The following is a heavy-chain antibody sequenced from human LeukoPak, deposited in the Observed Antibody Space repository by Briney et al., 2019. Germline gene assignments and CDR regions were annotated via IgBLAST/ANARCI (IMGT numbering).Heavy chain of an antibody. J-gene: IGHJ3*02. CDR3: ARSFHYYDSSVAAFDI. D-gene: IGHD3-22*01. CDR1: GFSISSGYY. CDR2: IYQSGST. V-gene: IGHV4-38-2*01. Sequence: SEALSLTCDVSGFSISSGYYWGWLRQPPGKGLEWIGTIYQSGSTYYNPSLKTRVTISVHTSKKQFSLQLTSVTAADTAVYYCARSFHYYDSSVAAFDIWGQGTMVTVSS.